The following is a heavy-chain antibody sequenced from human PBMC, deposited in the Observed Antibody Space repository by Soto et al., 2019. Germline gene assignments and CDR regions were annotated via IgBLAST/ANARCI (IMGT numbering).Heavy chain of an antibody. CDR2: ISNDGSST. CDR3: ARLPNKSPQN. J-gene: IGHJ1*01. Sequence: EVQLVESVVGLVQPGGSLKLSGVASGFTFISYGMHWVRQAPGKVLVLVSSISNDGSSTSYADPVKGRFTISRDNAKNTLYLQMNSLRAEDTAVYYCARLPNKSPQNWGQGTLVIVSP. CDR1: GFTFISYG. V-gene: IGHV3-74*01.